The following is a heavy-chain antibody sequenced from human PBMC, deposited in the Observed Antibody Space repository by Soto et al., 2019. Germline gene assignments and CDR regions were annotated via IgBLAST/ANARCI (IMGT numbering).Heavy chain of an antibody. Sequence: ASVKVSCKASGYTFTSYAMHWVRRAPGQRLEWMGWINAGNGNTKYSQKFQGRVTITRDASASTAYMELSSLRSEDTAVYYCARPSSWYYFDYWGQGTLVTVSS. CDR2: INAGNGNT. J-gene: IGHJ4*02. CDR3: ARPSSWYYFDY. D-gene: IGHD6-13*01. CDR1: GYTFTSYA. V-gene: IGHV1-3*01.